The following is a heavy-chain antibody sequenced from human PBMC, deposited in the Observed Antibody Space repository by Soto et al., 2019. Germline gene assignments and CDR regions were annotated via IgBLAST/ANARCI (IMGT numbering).Heavy chain of an antibody. CDR3: ARLYYDYV. J-gene: IGHJ6*02. V-gene: IGHV3-48*02. Sequence: GGSMRLSCAGCGFTFGTYSMNWVRQAAGKGLEWIAYISYDSDTIQYADSVKGRFTISRDNAKNSLYLQMNSLRDEDTAVYYCARLYYDYVWGQGTTVTV. CDR1: GFTFGTYS. CDR2: ISYDSDTI. D-gene: IGHD3-3*01.